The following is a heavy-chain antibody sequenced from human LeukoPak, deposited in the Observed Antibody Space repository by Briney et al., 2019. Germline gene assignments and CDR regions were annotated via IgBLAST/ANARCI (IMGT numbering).Heavy chain of an antibody. V-gene: IGHV1-2*02. CDR1: GYTFTGYY. CDR3: ARGGVIYGSPLDY. CDR2: INPNSGGT. D-gene: IGHD3-10*01. J-gene: IGHJ4*02. Sequence: ASVKVSCKASGYTFTGYYMHWVRQAPGQGLEWMGWINPNSGGTNYAQKLQGRVTMTTDTSTTTAYMELRSLRSDDTAVYYCARGGVIYGSPLDYWGQGTLVTVSS.